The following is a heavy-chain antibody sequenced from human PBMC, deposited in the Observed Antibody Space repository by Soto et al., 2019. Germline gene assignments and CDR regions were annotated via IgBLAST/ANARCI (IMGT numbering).Heavy chain of an antibody. CDR3: AKRDSGSGTSPPLIGS. J-gene: IGHJ4*02. V-gene: IGHV3-23*01. CDR1: GFTFTSYS. Sequence: EVQLLESGGGLVQPGGSLRLSCAASGFTFTSYSMNWVRQAPGKGLEWVSTISGGDTTFYADSVKGRFTISRDESKNTLYLEMNSLRVDNTAVYFCAKRDSGSGTSPPLIGSWGQGPLVTVSS. D-gene: IGHD3-10*01. CDR2: ISGGDTT.